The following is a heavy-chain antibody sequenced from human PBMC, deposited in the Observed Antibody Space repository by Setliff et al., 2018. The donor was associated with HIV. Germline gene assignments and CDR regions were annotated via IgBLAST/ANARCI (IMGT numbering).Heavy chain of an antibody. Sequence: GETLRLTCAASGFTISSYWMPWVRQAPGKGLEWVANINQDGSEKNYVDSVKGRFTISRDNAKNSLYLQMHSLRVEDTTVYYCTRKLAPGHGMDVWGQGTTVTVSS. D-gene: IGHD3-3*02. V-gene: IGHV3-7*01. CDR1: GFTISSYW. CDR3: TRKLAPGHGMDV. CDR2: INQDGSEK. J-gene: IGHJ6*02.